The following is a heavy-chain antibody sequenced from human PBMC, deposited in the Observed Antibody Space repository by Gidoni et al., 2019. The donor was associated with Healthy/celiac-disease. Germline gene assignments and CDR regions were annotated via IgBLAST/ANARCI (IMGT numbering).Heavy chain of an antibody. CDR2: IKSKTDGGTT. Sequence: EVQLVESGGGLVKPGGSLRLSCAASGCTYRTAWMNWVRQAPGKGVEWVGRIKSKTDGGTTDYAAPVKGRFTISRDDSKNTLYLQMNSLKTEDTAVYYCTTDILAAADKSCDYWGQGTLVTVSS. CDR1: GCTYRTAW. CDR3: TTDILAAADKSCDY. D-gene: IGHD6-13*01. V-gene: IGHV3-15*07. J-gene: IGHJ4*02.